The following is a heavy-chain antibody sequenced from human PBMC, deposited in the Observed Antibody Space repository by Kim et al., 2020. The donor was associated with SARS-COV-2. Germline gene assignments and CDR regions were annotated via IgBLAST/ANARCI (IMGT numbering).Heavy chain of an antibody. CDR1: GYTFTGYY. V-gene: IGHV1-2*04. CDR2: INPNSGGT. Sequence: ASVKVSCKASGYTFTGYYMHWVRQAPGQGLEWMGWINPNSGGTNYAQKFQGWVTMTRDTSISTAYMELSRLRSDDTAVYYCARGEKPVELSTRYYYYGMDVWGQGTTVTVSS. CDR3: ARGEKPVELSTRYYYYGMDV. D-gene: IGHD1-1*01. J-gene: IGHJ6*02.